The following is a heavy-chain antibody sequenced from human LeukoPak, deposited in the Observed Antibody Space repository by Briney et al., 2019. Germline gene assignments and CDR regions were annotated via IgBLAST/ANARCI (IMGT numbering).Heavy chain of an antibody. CDR2: MNPNSGNT. Sequence: GASVKVSCKASGYTFTSYDINWARQATGQGLEWMGWMNPNSGNTGYAQKFQGRVTMTRDMSISTAYMELSRLRSDDTAVYYCARSPDILTGENFDYWGQGTLVTVSS. CDR3: ARSPDILTGENFDY. CDR1: GYTFTSYD. J-gene: IGHJ4*02. D-gene: IGHD3-9*01. V-gene: IGHV1-8*01.